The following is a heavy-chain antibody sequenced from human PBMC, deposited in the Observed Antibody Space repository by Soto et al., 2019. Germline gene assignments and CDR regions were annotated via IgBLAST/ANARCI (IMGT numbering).Heavy chain of an antibody. CDR1: GYTFTSYY. CDR3: ARDPVPTYNWNDLTAGAFDI. V-gene: IGHV1-46*03. D-gene: IGHD1-20*01. CDR2: INPSGGST. J-gene: IGHJ3*02. Sequence: ASVKVSCKASGYTFTSYYMHWVRQAPGQGLEWMGIINPSGGSTSYAQKFQGRVTMTRDTSTSTVYMELSSLRSEDTAVYYCARDPVPTYNWNDLTAGAFDIWGQGTMVTVSS.